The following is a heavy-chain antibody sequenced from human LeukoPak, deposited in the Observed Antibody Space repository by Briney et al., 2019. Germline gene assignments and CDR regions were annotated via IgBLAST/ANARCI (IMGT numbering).Heavy chain of an antibody. D-gene: IGHD1-26*01. Sequence: GGSLRLSCTASEFNFSTYAMTWVRQAPGKGLEWVSTISGSGVTSYYADSVKGRFTISRDKSKNTLYLQMSSLRGEDTALYYCAKVAHPNSGGYFFDSWGQGTLVIVSS. CDR2: ISGSGVTS. CDR3: AKVAHPNSGGYFFDS. CDR1: EFNFSTYA. V-gene: IGHV3-23*01. J-gene: IGHJ4*02.